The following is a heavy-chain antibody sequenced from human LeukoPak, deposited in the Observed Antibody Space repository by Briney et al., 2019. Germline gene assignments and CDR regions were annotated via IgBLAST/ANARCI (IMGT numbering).Heavy chain of an antibody. Sequence: GGSLRLSCAASGFTVSSNYMSWVRQAPGKGLEWVSVIYSGGSTYYADSVKGRFTISRDNSKNTLDLQMNSLRAEDTAVYYCARGRTGESDYFDYWGQGTLVTVSS. V-gene: IGHV3-53*01. CDR1: GFTVSSNY. CDR2: IYSGGST. J-gene: IGHJ4*02. D-gene: IGHD7-27*01. CDR3: ARGRTGESDYFDY.